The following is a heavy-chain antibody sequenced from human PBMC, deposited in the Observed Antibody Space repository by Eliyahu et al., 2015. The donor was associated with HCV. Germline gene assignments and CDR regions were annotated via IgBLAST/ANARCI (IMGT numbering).Heavy chain of an antibody. CDR3: AKDGYSYGNNYFDY. CDR2: IYYSGST. D-gene: IGHD5-18*01. CDR1: GGSISSSSYY. Sequence: QLQLQESGPGLVKPSETLSLTCTVSGGSISSSSYYWGWIRQPPGKGLEWIGSIYYSGSTYYNPSLKSRVTISVDTSKNQFSLKLSSVTAADTAVYYCAKDGYSYGNNYFDYWGQGTLVTVSS. J-gene: IGHJ4*02. V-gene: IGHV4-39*02.